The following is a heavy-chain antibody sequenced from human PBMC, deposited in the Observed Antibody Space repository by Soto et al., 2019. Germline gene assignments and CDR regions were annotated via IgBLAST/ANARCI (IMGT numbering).Heavy chain of an antibody. V-gene: IGHV3-30*18. Sequence: QVQLLESGGGVVQPGRSLRLSCAASGFTFGTYGMHWVRQAPGKGLEWVAAISYDGTTKYYADSVKGRFTTSRDNSKNALYLQMNSLRAEDTALYDCAKDTGNYRVGDYWGQGTLVTVSS. CDR2: ISYDGTTK. D-gene: IGHD1-7*01. CDR1: GFTFGTYG. CDR3: AKDTGNYRVGDY. J-gene: IGHJ4*02.